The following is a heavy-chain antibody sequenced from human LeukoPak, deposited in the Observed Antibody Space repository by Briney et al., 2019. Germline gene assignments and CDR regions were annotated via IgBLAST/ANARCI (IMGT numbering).Heavy chain of an antibody. CDR3: ARMGSSTSSWWFDP. D-gene: IGHD2-2*01. CDR1: GGSISSGSYY. Sequence: PSQTLSLTCTVSGGSISSGSYYWGWIRQPAGKGLEWIVRIYTSGSTNYNPSLKSRVTISVDTSKNQFALKLSSVTAADTAVYYCARMGSSTSSWWFDPWGQGTLVTVSS. V-gene: IGHV4-61*02. CDR2: IYTSGST. J-gene: IGHJ5*02.